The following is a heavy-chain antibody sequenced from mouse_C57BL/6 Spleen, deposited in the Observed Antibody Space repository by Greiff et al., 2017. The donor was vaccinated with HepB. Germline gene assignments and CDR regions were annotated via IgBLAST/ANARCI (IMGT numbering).Heavy chain of an antibody. V-gene: IGHV1-82*01. D-gene: IGHD2-1*01. Sequence: VKLVESGPELVKPGASVKISCKASGYAFSSSWMNWVKQRPGKGLEWIGRIYPGDGDTNYNGKFKGKATLTADKSSSTAYMQLSSLTSEDSAVYFCARDYYGNLFDYWGQGTTLTVSS. CDR1: GYAFSSSW. CDR2: IYPGDGDT. CDR3: ARDYYGNLFDY. J-gene: IGHJ2*01.